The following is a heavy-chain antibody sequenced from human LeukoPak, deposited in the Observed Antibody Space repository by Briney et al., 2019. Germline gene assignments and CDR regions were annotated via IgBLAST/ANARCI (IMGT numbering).Heavy chain of an antibody. D-gene: IGHD1-26*01. V-gene: IGHV4-4*07. J-gene: IGHJ6*03. CDR1: GGSISSYY. CDR2: IYTSGGT. Sequence: SEALSLTCTISGGSISSYYWSWILQHAGKGLEWIGRIYTSGGTNYNPSLKSRVTMSVYTSKNQFSLKLSSVTAADTAVYYCARDGFDGSYYYYYMDVWGKGTTVTVSS. CDR3: ARDGFDGSYYYYYMDV.